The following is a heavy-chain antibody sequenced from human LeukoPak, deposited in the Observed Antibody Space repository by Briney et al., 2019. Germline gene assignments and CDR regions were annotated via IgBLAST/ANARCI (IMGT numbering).Heavy chain of an antibody. Sequence: GGSLRLSCAASGFVFSSNWMSWVRQAPGKGLEWVANIKQDGSEKYYVDSVKGRFTISRDNAKNSLYLQMNSLRAEDTAVYYCTYALYFDYWGQGTLVTVSS. V-gene: IGHV3-7*01. CDR2: IKQDGSEK. J-gene: IGHJ4*02. CDR3: TYALYFDY. D-gene: IGHD2-2*01. CDR1: GFVFSSNW.